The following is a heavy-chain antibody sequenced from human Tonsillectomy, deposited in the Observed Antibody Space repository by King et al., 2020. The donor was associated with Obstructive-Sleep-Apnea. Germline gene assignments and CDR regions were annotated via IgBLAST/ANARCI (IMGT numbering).Heavy chain of an antibody. CDR3: ARRRGAGSSDY. CDR2: MNPNSGNT. V-gene: IGHV1-8*01. J-gene: IGHJ4*02. CDR1: GYTFTSYD. Sequence: VQLVESGAEVKKPGASVKVSCQASGYTFTSYDIIWVRQAPGQGLDWMGWMNPNSGNTGYAQKVQGRVAMTRNNSISTAYMELSSLISEDTAVYYCARRRGAGSSDYWGQGTLVTVSS. D-gene: IGHD2-2*01.